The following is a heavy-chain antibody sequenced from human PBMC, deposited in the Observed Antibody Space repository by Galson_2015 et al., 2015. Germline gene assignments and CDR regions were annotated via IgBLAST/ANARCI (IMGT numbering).Heavy chain of an antibody. CDR1: GYTFTSYA. V-gene: IGHV1-3*01. D-gene: IGHD3-3*01. J-gene: IGHJ3*02. CDR2: INAGNGNT. CDR3: ARDNYDFWSGYPAGAFDI. Sequence: SVKVSCKASGYTFTSYAMHWVRQAPGQRLEWMGWINAGNGNTKYSQKFQGRVTITRDTSASTAYMELSSLRTEDTAVYYCARDNYDFWSGYPAGAFDIWGQGTMVTVSS.